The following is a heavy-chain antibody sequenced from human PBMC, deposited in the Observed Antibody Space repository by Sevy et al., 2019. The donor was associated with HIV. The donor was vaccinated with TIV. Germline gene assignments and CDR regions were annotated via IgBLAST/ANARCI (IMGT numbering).Heavy chain of an antibody. CDR2: INYSGRT. CDR3: ARQQIVVVVAAVDAFDI. V-gene: IGHV4-39*01. Sequence: SETLSLTCTVSGGSISSSSYYWGWIRQPPGKGLEWIGSINYSGRTYYNPSPKSRVTLSVDTSKNQSSLKLSSVTAADTAVYYCARQQIVVVVAAVDAFDIWGQGTMVTVSS. J-gene: IGHJ3*02. D-gene: IGHD2-15*01. CDR1: GGSISSSSYY.